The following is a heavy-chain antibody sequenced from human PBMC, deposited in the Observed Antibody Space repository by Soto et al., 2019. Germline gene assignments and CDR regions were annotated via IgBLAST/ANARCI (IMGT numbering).Heavy chain of an antibody. V-gene: IGHV1-69*01. CDR1: GGTFSSYA. J-gene: IGHJ6*02. Sequence: QVQLVQSGAEVKKPGSSVKVSCKASGGTFSSYAISWVRQAPGQGLEWMGGIIPIFGTANYAQKFQGRVTITADESTSTAYMELSSLRSEDTAVYDCARVRPRGYYYYYYGMDVWGQGTTVTVSS. CDR3: ARVRPRGYYYYYYGMDV. CDR2: IIPIFGTA. D-gene: IGHD3-10*01.